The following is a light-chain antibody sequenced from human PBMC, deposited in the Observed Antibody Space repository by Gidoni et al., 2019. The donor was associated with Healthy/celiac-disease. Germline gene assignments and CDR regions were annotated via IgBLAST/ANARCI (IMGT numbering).Light chain of an antibody. CDR3: QQRSNWPPYS. Sequence: VLTQSLATLSLSPGERATLSCRASQSVSSYLAWYQQKPGQAPRLLIYDTSNRDTGIQGKFSGSGSGTDLTLTISSLEPEDFAVYYCQQRSNWPPYSFGQGTKLEIK. CDR2: DTS. V-gene: IGKV3-11*01. J-gene: IGKJ2*03. CDR1: QSVSSY.